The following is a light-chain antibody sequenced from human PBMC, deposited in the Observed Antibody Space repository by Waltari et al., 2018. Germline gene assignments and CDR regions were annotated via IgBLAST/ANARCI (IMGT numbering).Light chain of an antibody. CDR1: QSVSSN. CDR3: QQYDNLPPYT. J-gene: IGKJ2*01. V-gene: IGKV3-15*01. Sequence: EIVMTQSPPTLSVFPGERVTLACRASQSVSSNLAWYQQKPGQAPRLLMYGASTRATGIPARFSGSGSGTEFTLTISSLQSEDFAVYYCQQYDNLPPYTFGQGTKLEI. CDR2: GAS.